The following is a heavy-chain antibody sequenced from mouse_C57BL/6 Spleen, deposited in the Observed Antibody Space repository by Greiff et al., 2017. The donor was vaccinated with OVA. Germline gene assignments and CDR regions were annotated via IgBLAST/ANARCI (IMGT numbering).Heavy chain of an antibody. CDR3: ARQGDYYGSSYGYAMDY. D-gene: IGHD1-1*01. V-gene: IGHV2-6-1*01. J-gene: IGHJ4*01. CDR2: IWSDGST. Sequence: QVQLKESGPGLVAPSQSLSITCTVSGFSLTSYGVHWVRQPPGKGLEWLVVIWSDGSTTYNSALKSRLSISKDNSKSQVFLKMNSLQTDDTAMYYCARQGDYYGSSYGYAMDYWGQGTSVTVSS. CDR1: GFSLTSYG.